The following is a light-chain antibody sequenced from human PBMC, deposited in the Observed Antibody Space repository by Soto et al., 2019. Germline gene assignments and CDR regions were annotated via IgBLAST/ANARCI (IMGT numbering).Light chain of an antibody. Sequence: QSALTQPASVSGSPGQSITISCTGTSSDVGSYNLVSWYQQHPGKAPKFMISEVTKRPSGVSTRFSGSKSGNTASLTISGLQAEDESDYYCCLYAGSGTWVFGGGTKLTVL. CDR3: CLYAGSGTWV. CDR1: SSDVGSYNL. CDR2: EVT. J-gene: IGLJ3*02. V-gene: IGLV2-23*02.